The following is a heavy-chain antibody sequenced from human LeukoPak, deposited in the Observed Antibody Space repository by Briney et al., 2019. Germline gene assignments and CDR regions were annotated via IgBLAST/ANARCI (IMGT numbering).Heavy chain of an antibody. Sequence: GGSLRLSCAASGFTFSSYSMNWVRQAPGKGLEWVSSISSSSRYIYYADSVKGRFNISRDNAKNSLYLQMNSLRAEDTAVYYCARTYCSSTSCYDPRFDPWGQGTLVTVSS. CDR2: ISSSSRYI. CDR1: GFTFSSYS. J-gene: IGHJ5*02. CDR3: ARTYCSSTSCYDPRFDP. D-gene: IGHD2-2*01. V-gene: IGHV3-21*01.